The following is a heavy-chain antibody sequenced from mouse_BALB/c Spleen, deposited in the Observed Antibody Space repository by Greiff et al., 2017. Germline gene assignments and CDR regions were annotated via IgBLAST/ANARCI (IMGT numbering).Heavy chain of an antibody. D-gene: IGHD4-1*02. CDR1: GFTFSSYT. V-gene: IGHV5-6-4*01. J-gene: IGHJ2*01. CDR3: TNWDVRGYFDY. Sequence: DVMLVESGGGLVKPGGSLKLSCAASGFTFSSYTMSWVRQTPEKRLEWVATISSGGSYTYYPDSVKGRFTISRDNAKNTLYLQMSSLKSEDTAMYYCTNWDVRGYFDYWGQGTTLTVSS. CDR2: ISSGGSYT.